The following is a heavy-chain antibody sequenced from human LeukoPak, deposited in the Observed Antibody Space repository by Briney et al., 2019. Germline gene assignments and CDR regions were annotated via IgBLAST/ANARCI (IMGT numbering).Heavy chain of an antibody. Sequence: GASVKVSCKASGGTFTSYAISWVRQAPGQGLEWMGGIIPIFGTANYAQKFQGRVTITADESTGTAYMELSSLRSEDTAVYYCASCRAPARDYDFWSDFDPWGQGTLVTVSS. V-gene: IGHV1-69*13. CDR3: ASCRAPARDYDFWSDFDP. D-gene: IGHD3-3*01. J-gene: IGHJ5*02. CDR2: IIPIFGTA. CDR1: GGTFTSYA.